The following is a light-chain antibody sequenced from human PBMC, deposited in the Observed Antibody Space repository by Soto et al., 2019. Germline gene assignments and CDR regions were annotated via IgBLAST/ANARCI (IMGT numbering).Light chain of an antibody. V-gene: IGKV1-5*03. Sequence: IQMTQSPSTLSSSVGDRVTITCRASQSISSWLAWYQQKPGKAPKLLIYTASSLESGVPSRLSGSGSGTEFTLTISSLQPDDFATYYCQQYNSAWTFGQGTKVDI. CDR1: QSISSW. CDR3: QQYNSAWT. CDR2: TAS. J-gene: IGKJ1*01.